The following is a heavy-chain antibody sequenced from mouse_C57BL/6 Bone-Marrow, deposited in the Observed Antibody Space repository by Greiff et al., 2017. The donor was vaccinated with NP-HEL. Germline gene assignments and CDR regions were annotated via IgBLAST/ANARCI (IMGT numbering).Heavy chain of an antibody. J-gene: IGHJ1*03. V-gene: IGHV1-63*01. CDR1: GYTFTNYW. D-gene: IGHD1-1*01. CDR2: IYPGGGYT. CDR3: ARIYYGSSYGWYFDV. Sequence: LVESGAELVRPGTSVKMSCKASGYTFTNYWIGWAKQRPGHGLEWIGDIYPGGGYTNYNEKFKGKATLTADKSSSTAYMQFSSLTSEDSAIYYCARIYYGSSYGWYFDVWGTGTTVTVSS.